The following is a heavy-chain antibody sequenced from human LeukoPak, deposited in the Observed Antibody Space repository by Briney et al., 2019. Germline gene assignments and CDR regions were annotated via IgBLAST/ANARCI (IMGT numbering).Heavy chain of an antibody. CDR2: ISSSSSYI. CDR1: GFTFSSYS. J-gene: IGHJ3*02. D-gene: IGHD2-21*01. CDR3: AVQYCGGDCSDAFDI. V-gene: IGHV3-21*04. Sequence: GGSLRLSCAASGFTFSSYSMNWVRQAPGKGLEWVSSISSSSSYIYYADSVKGRFTISRDNAKNSLYLQMNSLRAEDTAVYYCAVQYCGGDCSDAFDIWGQGTMVTVSS.